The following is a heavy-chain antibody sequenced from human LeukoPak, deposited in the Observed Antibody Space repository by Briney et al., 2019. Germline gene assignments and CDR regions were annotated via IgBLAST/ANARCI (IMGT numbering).Heavy chain of an antibody. CDR1: GFTFSNAW. J-gene: IGHJ4*02. D-gene: IGHD2-15*01. CDR2: IKSKTDGGKT. Sequence: PGGSLRLSCAASGFTFSNAWMSWVRQAPGKGLEWVGRIKSKTDGGKTDYAAPVKGRFTISRDDSKNTLYLQMNSLKTEDTAVYYCARRYCSGGSCYSIDYWGQGTLVTVSS. CDR3: ARRYCSGGSCYSIDY. V-gene: IGHV3-15*01.